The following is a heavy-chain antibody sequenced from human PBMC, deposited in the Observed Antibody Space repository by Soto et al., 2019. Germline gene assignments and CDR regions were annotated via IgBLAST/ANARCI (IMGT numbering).Heavy chain of an antibody. CDR3: ARGGGDCSGGSCSFWRYYFDY. V-gene: IGHV3-66*01. CDR2: IYSGGST. CDR1: GFTVSSNY. D-gene: IGHD2-15*01. J-gene: IGHJ4*02. Sequence: EVQLVESGGGLVQPGGSLRLSCAASGFTVSSNYMSWVRQAPGKGLEWVADIYSGGSTYYADSVKGRFTISRDNSKNTLYLQMNSLRDEDTAVYYCARGGGDCSGGSCSFWRYYFDYWGQGTLVTVSS.